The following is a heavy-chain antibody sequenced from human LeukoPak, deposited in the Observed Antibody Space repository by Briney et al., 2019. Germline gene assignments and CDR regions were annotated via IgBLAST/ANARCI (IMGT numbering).Heavy chain of an antibody. CDR3: ARNYYDFWSGVLDYYVDV. V-gene: IGHV4-4*09. Sequence: SETLSLTCTASGASISSSYWSWIRKPPGKGLEWFGYVYTSGSTNYNPSLKSRVTISVDTSKNQFSLKLSSVTAADTAVYYCARNYYDFWSGVLDYYVDVWGKGTTVTVSS. J-gene: IGHJ6*03. CDR1: GASISSSY. CDR2: VYTSGST. D-gene: IGHD3-3*01.